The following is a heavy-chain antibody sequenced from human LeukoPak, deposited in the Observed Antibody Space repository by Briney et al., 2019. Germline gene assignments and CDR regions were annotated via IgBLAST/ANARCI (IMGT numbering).Heavy chain of an antibody. V-gene: IGHV4-39*07. CDR3: ASPVGYCGGDCYSGWFDP. Sequence: SETLSLTCTVAGGSISSSSYYWGWIRQPPGKGLEWIGSIYYSGSTYYNPSLKSRVTITVDTSKNQFSLKLSSVTAADTAVYYCASPVGYCGGDCYSGWFDPWGQGTLVTVSS. CDR2: IYYSGST. CDR1: GGSISSSSYY. D-gene: IGHD2-21*02. J-gene: IGHJ5*02.